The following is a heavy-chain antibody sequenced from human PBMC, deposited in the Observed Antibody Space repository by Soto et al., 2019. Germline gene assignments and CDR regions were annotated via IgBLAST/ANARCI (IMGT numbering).Heavy chain of an antibody. D-gene: IGHD2-2*01. V-gene: IGHV4-59*01. CDR1: GGSISSYY. J-gene: IGHJ5*02. CDR3: AREGYCSSTSCSKYNWFDP. Sequence: PETLSLTCTVSGGSISSYYWSWIRQPPGKGLEWIGYIYYSGSTNYNPSLKSRVTISVDTSKNQFSLKLSSVTAADTAVYYCAREGYCSSTSCSKYNWFDPWGQGTLVTVS. CDR2: IYYSGST.